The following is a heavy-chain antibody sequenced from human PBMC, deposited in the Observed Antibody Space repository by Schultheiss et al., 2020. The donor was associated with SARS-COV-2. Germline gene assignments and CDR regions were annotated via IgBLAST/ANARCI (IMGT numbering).Heavy chain of an antibody. CDR3: ACYSSSWYNY. CDR2: VSHSGGT. J-gene: IGHJ4*02. V-gene: IGHV4-34*08. Sequence: GSLRLSCASSGLTVSSNYMSWVRQAPGKGLEWIGQVSHSGGTHYSPSLKRRVTISVDTSKSQFSLRLRSVTAADTAVYYCACYSSSWYNYWGQGTLVTVSS. CDR1: GLTVSSNY. D-gene: IGHD6-13*01.